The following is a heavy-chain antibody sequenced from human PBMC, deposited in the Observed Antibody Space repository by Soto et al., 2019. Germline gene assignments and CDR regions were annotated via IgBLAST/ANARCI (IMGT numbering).Heavy chain of an antibody. Sequence: EVQLLQSGGGFVQPGGSLRLSCAASGFTFSNYAMHWVRQAPGNGLEWVSAISGSGGSTYYADSVKGRVTISSDKATNTLYLQMTSMRAEDTTVYYCAKTPIALNTYAYCGQGTRVTVSS. D-gene: IGHD5-18*01. CDR3: AKTPIALNTYAY. J-gene: IGHJ4*02. CDR2: ISGSGGST. CDR1: GFTFSNYA. V-gene: IGHV3-23*01.